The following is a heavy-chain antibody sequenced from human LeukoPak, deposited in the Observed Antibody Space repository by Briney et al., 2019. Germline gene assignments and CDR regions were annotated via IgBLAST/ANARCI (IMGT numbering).Heavy chain of an antibody. CDR2: IIPIFGTA. CDR1: GGTFSSYA. CDR3: AREPKGLVATIRGPFDI. J-gene: IGHJ3*02. Sequence: GASVKVSCKASGGTFSSYAISWLRQAPGRGLGWMGGIIPIFGTANYAQKFQGRVTITTDESTSTAYIELSSLRSEDTAVYYCAREPKGLVATIRGPFDIWGQGTMVTVSS. D-gene: IGHD5-12*01. V-gene: IGHV1-69*05.